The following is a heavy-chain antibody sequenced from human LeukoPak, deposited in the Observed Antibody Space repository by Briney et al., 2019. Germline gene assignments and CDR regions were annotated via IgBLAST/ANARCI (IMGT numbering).Heavy chain of an antibody. CDR3: ARPRYCSSSSCKRAFDI. Sequence: SETLSLTCTVSGGSISSSSYYWGWIRQPPGKGLEWIGEINHSGSTNYNPSLKSRVTISVDTSKNQFSLKLSSVTAADTAVYYCARPRYCSSSSCKRAFDIWGQGTVVTVSS. J-gene: IGHJ3*02. D-gene: IGHD2-2*01. V-gene: IGHV4-39*07. CDR1: GGSISSSSYY. CDR2: INHSGST.